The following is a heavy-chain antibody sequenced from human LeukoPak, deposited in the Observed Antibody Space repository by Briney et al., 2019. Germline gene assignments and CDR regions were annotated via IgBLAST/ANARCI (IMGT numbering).Heavy chain of an antibody. V-gene: IGHV4-61*02. Sequence: SQTLSLTCTVSGDSTSSGPYYWSWIRQPAGKELEWIGRIYSGGSTSYNPSLKSRVTISVDTSKNQFSLKLSSVTAADTAIYYCAREGSIYYYDSSGYLGYWGQGTLVTVSS. CDR1: GDSTSSGPYY. J-gene: IGHJ4*02. CDR3: AREGSIYYYDSSGYLGY. D-gene: IGHD3-22*01. CDR2: IYSGGST.